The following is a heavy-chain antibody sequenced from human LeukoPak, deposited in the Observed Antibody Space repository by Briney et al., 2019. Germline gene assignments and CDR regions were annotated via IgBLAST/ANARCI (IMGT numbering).Heavy chain of an antibody. Sequence: PGGSLRLSCAASGFTFSSYAMSWVRQAPGKGLEWVSTIRASGDRTYYAESVKGRFTMSGDKSKNTLYLQMSNLRAEDTAVYHCAVLAVPAVGYWGQGTLVIVYS. CDR1: GFTFSSYA. V-gene: IGHV3-23*01. D-gene: IGHD2-15*01. CDR2: IRASGDRT. J-gene: IGHJ4*02. CDR3: AVLAVPAVGY.